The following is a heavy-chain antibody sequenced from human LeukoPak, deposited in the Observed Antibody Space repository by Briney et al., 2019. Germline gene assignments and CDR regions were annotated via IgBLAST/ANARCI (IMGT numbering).Heavy chain of an antibody. CDR3: ARHRSYGWDA. Sequence: GGSLRLSCAAPGFTFSSYWMSWVRQAPGKGLEWVASIKQDGSEKYYVDSVKGRFTISRDNAENSLYLQMNSLRAEDTALYYCARHRSYGWDAWGQGTLVTVSS. J-gene: IGHJ5*02. V-gene: IGHV3-7*05. CDR2: IKQDGSEK. CDR1: GFTFSSYW. D-gene: IGHD6-19*01.